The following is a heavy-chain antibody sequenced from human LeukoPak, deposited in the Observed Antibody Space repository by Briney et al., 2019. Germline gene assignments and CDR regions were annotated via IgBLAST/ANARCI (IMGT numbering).Heavy chain of an antibody. V-gene: IGHV3-30-3*01. CDR3: AKDVVLLWFGELQGGGYFDY. Sequence: PGGSLRLSCAASGFTFSSYAMHWVRQAPGKGLEWVAVISYDGSNKYYADSVKGRFTISRDNSKNTLYLQMNSLRAEDTAVYYCAKDVVLLWFGELQGGGYFDYWGQGTLVTVSS. CDR1: GFTFSSYA. CDR2: ISYDGSNK. J-gene: IGHJ4*02. D-gene: IGHD3-10*01.